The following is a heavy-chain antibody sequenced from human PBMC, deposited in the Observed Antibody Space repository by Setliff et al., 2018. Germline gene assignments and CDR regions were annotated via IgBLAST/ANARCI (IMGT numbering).Heavy chain of an antibody. Sequence: SETLSLTCNVSADSISSSYDYWAWIRQPPGKGLEWIGSIYNSGSTYYNPSLKSRVSISVDTSMNQFSLKLSSVTAADTAVYYCARLGYRGDLDYWGQGTLVTVSS. D-gene: IGHD5-12*01. CDR1: ADSISSSYDY. CDR2: IYNSGST. V-gene: IGHV4-39*01. CDR3: ARLGYRGDLDY. J-gene: IGHJ4*02.